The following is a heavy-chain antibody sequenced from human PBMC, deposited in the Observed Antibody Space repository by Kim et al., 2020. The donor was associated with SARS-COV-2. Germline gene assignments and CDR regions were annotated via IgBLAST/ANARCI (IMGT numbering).Heavy chain of an antibody. J-gene: IGHJ6*01. CDR1: GPTVSSHY. Sequence: GGSLRLSCAASGPTVSSHYMNWVRQAPGKGLEWVGRISDNVTRKSTEYAESVQVTFTITRDEEYNSLYMQMTSAETADTAVDCRTRAAGSRTGIDV. D-gene: IGHD6-19*01. V-gene: IGHV3-72*01. CDR2: ISDNVTRKST. CDR3: TRAAGSRTGIDV.